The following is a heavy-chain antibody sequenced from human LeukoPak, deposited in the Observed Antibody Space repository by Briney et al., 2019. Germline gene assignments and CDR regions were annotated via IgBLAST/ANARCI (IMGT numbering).Heavy chain of an antibody. J-gene: IGHJ4*02. CDR3: AKDIYRGVDVATRPDF. CDR1: GFPLDAYA. Sequence: GGPLRLPCQPPGFPLDAYAMHWARKAQGKGLEWVPPIRGDASSTYYADSVEGRFTISRNDSKNSLYLQMNMLRTEDTAFYYCAKDIYRGVDVATRPDFGGQGTVVTVSS. V-gene: IGHV3-43*02. D-gene: IGHD5-24*01. CDR2: IRGDASST.